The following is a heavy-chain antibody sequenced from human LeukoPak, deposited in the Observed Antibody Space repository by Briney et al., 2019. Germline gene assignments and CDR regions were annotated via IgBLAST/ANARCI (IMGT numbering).Heavy chain of an antibody. CDR3: ARGGTARPFDY. Sequence: SSETLSLTCAVSGGSISSGGYSWSWIRQPPGKGLEWIAYIYHSGSTYYNPSLKSRVTISVDRSKNQFSLKMSSVTAADTAVYYCARGGTARPFDYWGQGTLVTVSS. CDR2: IYHSGST. J-gene: IGHJ4*02. D-gene: IGHD2-21*02. V-gene: IGHV4-30-2*01. CDR1: GGSISSGGYS.